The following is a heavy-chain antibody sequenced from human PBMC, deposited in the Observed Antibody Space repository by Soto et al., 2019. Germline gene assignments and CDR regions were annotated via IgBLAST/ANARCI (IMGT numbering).Heavy chain of an antibody. CDR3: DSVSIGYSSELHV. Sequence: EVQLVESGGGSVKPGGSLRLSCAASGFSFSNAWMSWVRQGPGKGLEWVGRIKSQTDGGTIDYAAPVKGRFTISRDESKNTLYLQMNSLKTADTAVYECDSVSIGYSSELHVWGKGTTVAFS. V-gene: IGHV3-15*01. CDR2: IKSQTDGGTI. J-gene: IGHJ6*03. D-gene: IGHD3-22*01. CDR1: GFSFSNAW.